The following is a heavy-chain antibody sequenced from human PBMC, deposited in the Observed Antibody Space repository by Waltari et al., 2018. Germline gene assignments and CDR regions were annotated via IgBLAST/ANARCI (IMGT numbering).Heavy chain of an antibody. J-gene: IGHJ5*02. CDR3: ARGGGGDWEWFDP. V-gene: IGHV4-59*01. CDR2: IYYTGST. Sequence: VQLQESGPSLLKPSETVSLICTVSGVSITAFYRRCVWKAQGKRLEWIGYIYYTGSTKFNPTLKRRVNMSVNTSKNRFSLRLSSVTAADTACYYCARGGGGDWEWFDPWGQGTLVTNSS. CDR1: GVSITAFY. D-gene: IGHD2-21*02.